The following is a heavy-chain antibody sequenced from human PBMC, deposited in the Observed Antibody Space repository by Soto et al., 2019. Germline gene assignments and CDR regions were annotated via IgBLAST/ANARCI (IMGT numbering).Heavy chain of an antibody. D-gene: IGHD3-9*01. J-gene: IGHJ4*02. V-gene: IGHV4-34*01. CDR1: GGSFSGYY. CDR3: ARGPYDILTGYYTRASYYFDY. Sequence: QVQLQQWGAGLLKPSETLSLTCAVYGGSFSGYYWSWIRQPPGKGLEWIGEINHSGSTNYNPSLKSRVTISVDTSKNQFSLKLSSVTAADTAVYYCARGPYDILTGYYTRASYYFDYWGQGTLVTVSS. CDR2: INHSGST.